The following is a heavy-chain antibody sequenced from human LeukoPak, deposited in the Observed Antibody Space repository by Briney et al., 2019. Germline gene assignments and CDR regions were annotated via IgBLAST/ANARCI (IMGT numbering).Heavy chain of an antibody. J-gene: IGHJ5*02. CDR1: GFTFSSYA. CDR3: AKWDSTRGPSLFDP. Sequence: PGGSLRLSCAASGFTFSSYAMSWVRQAPGKGLQWVTSLSGREGSTYYADSVRGRFTISRDNSKYTLYLQMNSLRAEDTAVYYCAKWDSTRGPSLFDPWGQGTLVTVSS. CDR2: LSGREGST. V-gene: IGHV3-23*01. D-gene: IGHD2-2*01.